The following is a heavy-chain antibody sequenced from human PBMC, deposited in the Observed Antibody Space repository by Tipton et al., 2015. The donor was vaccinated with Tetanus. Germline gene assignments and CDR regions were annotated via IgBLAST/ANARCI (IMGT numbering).Heavy chain of an antibody. V-gene: IGHV3-30*18. Sequence: SLRLSCAASELTFSRFGMHWVRQAPGKGLEWAAGISYYGSHKYYVDSVRGRFTISRDNSQNTLYLQMNSLRPEDTAIYYCAKAKPVITLAFFDYWGQGTLVTVSS. CDR3: AKAKPVITLAFFDY. D-gene: IGHD3-16*01. CDR2: ISYYGSHK. CDR1: ELTFSRFG. J-gene: IGHJ4*02.